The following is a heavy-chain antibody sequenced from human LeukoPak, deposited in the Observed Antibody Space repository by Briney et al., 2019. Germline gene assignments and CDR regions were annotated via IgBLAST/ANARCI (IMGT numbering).Heavy chain of an antibody. D-gene: IGHD3-16*02. CDR3: ARDLGYRVPGWFDP. CDR2: IYYSGST. CDR1: GGSISSGGYY. Sequence: SQTLSLTCTVSGGSISSGGYYWSWIRQHPGTGLEWIGYIYYSGSTYYNPSLKSRDTISVDTSKNQLSLELSSVTAADTAVYYCARDLGYRVPGWFDPWGQGTLVTVSS. V-gene: IGHV4-31*03. J-gene: IGHJ5*02.